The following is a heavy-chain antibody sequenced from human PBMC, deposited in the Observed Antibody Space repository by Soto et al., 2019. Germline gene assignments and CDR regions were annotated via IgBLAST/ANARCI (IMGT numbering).Heavy chain of an antibody. J-gene: IGHJ4*01. CDR3: TTDSYSSVTIVRFDY. Sequence: TGGPRRPPWRAFGSTSVNPGGSRFRKNPREGLEWVGRVKSVAHGGTTDFAESVKGRFVISRDDSNNMVYLQMNSLRIEDTAVYYCTTDSYSSVTIVRFDYWGHGTLVTVSS. V-gene: IGHV3-15*07. CDR2: VKSVAHGGTT. CDR1: GSTSVNPG. D-gene: IGHD3-22*01.